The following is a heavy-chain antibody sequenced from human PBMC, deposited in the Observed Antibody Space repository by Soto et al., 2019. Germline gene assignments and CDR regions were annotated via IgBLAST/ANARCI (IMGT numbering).Heavy chain of an antibody. Sequence: QVQLVQSGAEVKKPGASVKLSCRAVGYNVTTQTMNWVRQAPGQSLEWMGWIRAGDDKTKYSQKCQGRVTITSDTSASPVYMELTSLTSEATAVYYCARDIVTLGPRANDAFDLWGQGTLFTVSA. J-gene: IGHJ3*01. CDR3: ARDIVTLGPRANDAFDL. V-gene: IGHV1-3*01. CDR2: IRAGDDKT. CDR1: GYNVTTQT. D-gene: IGHD1-26*01.